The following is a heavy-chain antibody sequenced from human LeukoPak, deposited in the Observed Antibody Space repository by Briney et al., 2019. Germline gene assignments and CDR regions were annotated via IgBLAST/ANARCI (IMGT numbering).Heavy chain of an antibody. D-gene: IGHD2-2*02. CDR3: ARDAGYCSSTSCYTRSYFQH. V-gene: IGHV1-18*01. Sequence: GASVKVSCKASGYTFTSYGISWVRQAPGQGLEWMGWISAYNGNTNYAQKLQGRVTMTTDTSTSTAYMELRSLRSDDTAVYYCARDAGYCSSTSCYTRSYFQHWGQGTLVTVSS. J-gene: IGHJ1*01. CDR2: ISAYNGNT. CDR1: GYTFTSYG.